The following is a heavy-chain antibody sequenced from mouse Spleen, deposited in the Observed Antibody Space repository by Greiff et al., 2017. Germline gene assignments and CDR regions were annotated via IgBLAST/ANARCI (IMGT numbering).Heavy chain of an antibody. V-gene: IGHV1-69*01. CDR2: IDPSDSYT. CDR3: ARLEHGY. Sequence: VQLQQPGAELVMPGASVKLSCKASGYTFTSYWMHWVKQRPGQGLEWIGEIDPSDSYTNYNQKFKGKATLTVDKSSSTAYMQLSGLTSEDSAVYYCARLEHGYWGQGTTLTVSS. J-gene: IGHJ2*01. CDR1: GYTFTSYW.